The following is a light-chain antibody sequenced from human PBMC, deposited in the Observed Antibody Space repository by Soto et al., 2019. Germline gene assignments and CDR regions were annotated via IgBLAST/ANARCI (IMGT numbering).Light chain of an antibody. Sequence: QSVLTQPASVSGSPGQSITISCTGTSSVVGSYKYVSWYQQHPGKAPKLMIYDVSNRPSGVSNRFSGSKSGNTASLTISGPRAEDEADYYCNSYTTSSTLVFGTGTKVTVL. V-gene: IGLV2-14*03. CDR1: SSVVGSYKY. CDR2: DVS. J-gene: IGLJ1*01. CDR3: NSYTTSSTLV.